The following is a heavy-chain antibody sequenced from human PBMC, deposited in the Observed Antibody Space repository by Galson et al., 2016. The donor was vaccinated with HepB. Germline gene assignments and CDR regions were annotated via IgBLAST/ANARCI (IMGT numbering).Heavy chain of an antibody. V-gene: IGHV5-51*01. D-gene: IGHD1-1*01. CDR1: GYNFPGYW. Sequence: QSGAEVKKPGESLKISCKGSGYNFPGYWIAWVRHRPGKGLDWMGIILPMDSDPRYSPSFQGQVTISADKSTGTAYLQWSSLKASDSPIYYCARHEGYKPPLAFWGRGTLVTVSS. J-gene: IGHJ4*02. CDR2: ILPMDSDP. CDR3: ARHEGYKPPLAF.